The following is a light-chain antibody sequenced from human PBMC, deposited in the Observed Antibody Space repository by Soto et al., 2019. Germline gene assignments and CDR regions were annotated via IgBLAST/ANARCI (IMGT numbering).Light chain of an antibody. J-gene: IGLJ2*01. CDR2: SDD. CDR3: AAWDDTLRARV. V-gene: IGLV1-44*01. CDR1: NSNIGRNT. Sequence: QLVLTQPPSASGTPGQRVTISFSGSNSNIGRNTVSWYQQVPGTAPKSLIYSDDQRPSGVPDRISGSRSGTSASLAISGLQSGDEAEYYCAAWDDTLRARVFGGGTQLTVL.